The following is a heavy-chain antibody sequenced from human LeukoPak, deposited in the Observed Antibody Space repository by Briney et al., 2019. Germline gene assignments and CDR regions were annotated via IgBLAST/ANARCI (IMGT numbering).Heavy chain of an antibody. D-gene: IGHD3-22*01. J-gene: IGHJ4*02. Sequence: GGSLRLSCVTSGFPFSDYGMLWVRQAPGKGLEWVAIIWYDGSNKYYADSVKGRFTISRDNSKNTLYLQMNSLRAEDTAVYYCARTPDSSGYYYFDYWGQGTLVTVSS. CDR2: IWYDGSNK. V-gene: IGHV3-33*01. CDR3: ARTPDSSGYYYFDY. CDR1: GFPFSDYG.